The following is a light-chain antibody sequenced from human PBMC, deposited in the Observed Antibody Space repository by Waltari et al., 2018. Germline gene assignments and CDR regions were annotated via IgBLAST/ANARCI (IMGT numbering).Light chain of an antibody. Sequence: VVLTQTPLSLPVTLGEPASISCTSSQSLVDRADGNTYLDWFLQKPGQSPQRLIFMVSHRASGVPDRFSGSGSSSDFTLQISRVEADDVGIYYCMQRMEFPLTFGGGTKVEIK. J-gene: IGKJ4*01. CDR1: QSLVDRADGNTY. CDR2: MVS. CDR3: MQRMEFPLT. V-gene: IGKV2-40*01.